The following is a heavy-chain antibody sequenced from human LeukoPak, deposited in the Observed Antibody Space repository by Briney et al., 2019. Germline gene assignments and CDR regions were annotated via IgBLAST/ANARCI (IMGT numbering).Heavy chain of an antibody. CDR2: IYTSGST. V-gene: IGHV4-4*07. CDR3: ARVGPIAAAGTFDY. Sequence: SETLSLTCTVSGGSISSYYWSWIRQPAGKGLEWIGRIYTSGSTNYNPSLKSRVTISVDTSKNQFSLKLSSVTAADTAVYYCARVGPIAAAGTFDYWGQGTLVTVSS. D-gene: IGHD6-13*01. CDR1: GGSISSYY. J-gene: IGHJ4*02.